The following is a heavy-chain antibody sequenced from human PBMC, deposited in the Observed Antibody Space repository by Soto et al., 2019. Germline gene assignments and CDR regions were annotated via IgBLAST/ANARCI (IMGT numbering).Heavy chain of an antibody. D-gene: IGHD3-9*01. J-gene: IGHJ3*01. CDR2: ISHSGTS. CDR3: ARVVLTITRGAFDA. CDR1: GGSISSSHW. Sequence: QVQLQESGPGLVKPSGTLSLTCAVSGGSISSSHWWTWVRQSQGKGLEYIGEISHSGTSNSNPSPNRRFTLSMDKSKNHFSLTLTSVTAADTAVYYCARVVLTITRGAFDAWGQGTLVIVSS. V-gene: IGHV4-4*02.